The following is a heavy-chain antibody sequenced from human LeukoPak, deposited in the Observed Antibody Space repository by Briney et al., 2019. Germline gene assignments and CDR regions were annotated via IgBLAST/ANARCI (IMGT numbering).Heavy chain of an antibody. CDR1: GGSFSGYY. D-gene: IGHD5-18*01. Sequence: SETLSLACAVYGGSFSGYYWSWIRQPPGKGLEWIGEINHSGSTNYNPSLKSRVTISVDTSKNQFSPKLSSVTAADTAVYYCARGQDTAMAPVWATFDYWGQGTLVTVSS. V-gene: IGHV4-34*01. J-gene: IGHJ4*02. CDR3: ARGQDTAMAPVWATFDY. CDR2: INHSGST.